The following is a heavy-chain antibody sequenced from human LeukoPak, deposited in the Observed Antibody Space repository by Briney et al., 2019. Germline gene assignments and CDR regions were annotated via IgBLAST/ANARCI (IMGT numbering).Heavy chain of an antibody. J-gene: IGHJ4*02. D-gene: IGHD4-17*01. Sequence: SETLSLTCTVSGASISSDISYWSWIRQPAGKGLEWIGRIYTSGSTTYSPSLKSRVTISLDTSNNQFSLKLNSVTAADTAVYYCASRYGHRADYFDNWGQGTQVTVSS. V-gene: IGHV4-61*02. CDR3: ASRYGHRADYFDN. CDR1: GASISSDISY. CDR2: IYTSGST.